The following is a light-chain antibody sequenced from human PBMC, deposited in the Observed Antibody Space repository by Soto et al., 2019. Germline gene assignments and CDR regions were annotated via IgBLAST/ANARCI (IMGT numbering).Light chain of an antibody. CDR3: SSYTSSSTLYVV. J-gene: IGLJ2*01. V-gene: IGLV2-14*01. Sequence: HSVLTQPASVSGSPGQSITISCTGTSSDVGGYNYVFWYQQHPGKAPKLMIYDVSNRPSGVSNRFSGSKSGNTASLTISGLQAEDEADYYCSSYTSSSTLYVVFGGGTKLTVL. CDR1: SSDVGGYNY. CDR2: DVS.